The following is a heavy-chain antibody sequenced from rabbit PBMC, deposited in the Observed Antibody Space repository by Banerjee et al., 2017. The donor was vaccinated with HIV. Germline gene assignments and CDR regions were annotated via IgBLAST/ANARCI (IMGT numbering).Heavy chain of an antibody. CDR3: ARDLVGVIGWNFYL. Sequence: QQQLEESGGDLVKPGASLTLTCTASGFTISSTYWMYWVRQAPGKGLEWIACIETSSGRTWYASWAKGRFTISKTSSTTVTLQMTSLTAADTATYFCARDLVGVIGWNFYLWGPGTLVTVS. CDR2: IETSSGRT. CDR1: GFTISSTYW. J-gene: IGHJ4*01. D-gene: IGHD1-1*01. V-gene: IGHV1S45*01.